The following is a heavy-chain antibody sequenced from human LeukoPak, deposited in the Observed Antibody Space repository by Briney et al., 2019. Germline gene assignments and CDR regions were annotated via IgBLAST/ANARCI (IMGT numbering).Heavy chain of an antibody. Sequence: GGSLRLSCAASGFTFSTYWMSWVRQAPGKGLEWVSAISGSGGSTYYADSVKGRFTISRDNSKNTLYLQMNSLRAEDTAVYYCAKSNTYYYDSSGYSPYWGQGTLVTVSS. CDR3: AKSNTYYYDSSGYSPY. CDR2: ISGSGGST. D-gene: IGHD3-22*01. J-gene: IGHJ4*02. V-gene: IGHV3-23*01. CDR1: GFTFSTYW.